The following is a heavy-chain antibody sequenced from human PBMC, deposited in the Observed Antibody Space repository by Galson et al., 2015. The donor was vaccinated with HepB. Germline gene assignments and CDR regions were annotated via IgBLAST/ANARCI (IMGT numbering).Heavy chain of an antibody. CDR2: ISSSSSYI. CDR1: GFTFSSYS. V-gene: IGHV3-21*01. CDR3: ASRGDSSSWYQRSFYYFDY. D-gene: IGHD6-13*01. Sequence: SLRLSCAASGFTFSSYSMNWVRQAPGKGLEWVSSISSSSSYIYYADSVKGRFTISRDNAKNSLYLQMNSLRAEDTAVYYCASRGDSSSWYQRSFYYFDYWGQGTLVTVSS. J-gene: IGHJ4*02.